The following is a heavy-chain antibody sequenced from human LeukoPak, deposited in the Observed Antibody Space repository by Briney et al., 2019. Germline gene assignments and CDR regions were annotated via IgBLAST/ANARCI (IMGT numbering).Heavy chain of an antibody. J-gene: IGHJ4*02. D-gene: IGHD3-22*01. Sequence: GGSLRLSCAGSGFTLSDYYINWVRQAPGKGLEWVGRTRNKANSYTPDYAASVKGRFTISRDESKNSLYLQMNSLKTEDTAVYYCAMEGESSGPDFDYWGQGTLVTVSS. CDR1: GFTLSDYY. CDR3: AMEGESSGPDFDY. V-gene: IGHV3-72*01. CDR2: TRNKANSYTP.